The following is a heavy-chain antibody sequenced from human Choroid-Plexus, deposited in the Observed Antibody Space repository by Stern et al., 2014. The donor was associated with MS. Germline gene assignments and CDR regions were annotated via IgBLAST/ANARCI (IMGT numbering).Heavy chain of an antibody. CDR1: GFTFGSCA. CDR2: VSYDGSNK. D-gene: IGHD2/OR15-2a*01. V-gene: IGHV3-30*18. J-gene: IGHJ5*02. Sequence: QMQLVQSGGGVVQPGRPLRLSCVASGFTFGSCAMHWVRQAPGKGLEWVAGVSYDGSNKYYADSVKGRFTISRDNSQNTLYMQMSSLRPEDTAVYYRAKDRQYLTYFFDHWGQGSQVTVSS. CDR3: AKDRQYLTYFFDH.